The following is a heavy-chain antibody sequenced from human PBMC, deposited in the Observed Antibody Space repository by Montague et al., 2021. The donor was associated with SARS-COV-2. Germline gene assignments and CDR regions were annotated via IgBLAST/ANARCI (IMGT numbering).Heavy chain of an antibody. CDR1: GFIFEDYA. V-gene: IGHV3-9*01. CDR2: ISWNSGSI. Sequence: SLRLSFSASGFIFEDYAMHWVRQAPGKGLEWVSGISWNSGSIAYADSVKGRFTISRENAKNSLYLQMSSLRPEDTALYYCAKDGGHSSGYYYEGGFDSWGQGTPVTVSS. CDR3: AKDGGHSSGYYYEGGFDS. D-gene: IGHD3-22*01. J-gene: IGHJ4*02.